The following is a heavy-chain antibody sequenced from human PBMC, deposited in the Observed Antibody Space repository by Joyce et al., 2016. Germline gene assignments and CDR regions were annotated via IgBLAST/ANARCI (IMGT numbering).Heavy chain of an antibody. J-gene: IGHJ5*02. V-gene: IGHV3-49*05. CDR2: IRSKAYGGTT. CDR1: GFIFGDYA. D-gene: IGHD2-15*01. CDR3: TRIGDCSGGSCYEGWFDP. Sequence: EVQLVESGGGLVKPGRSLRLSCTSSGFIFGDYAMNWFRQAPGKGLEWVGFIRSKAYGGTTDYAASVKGRFTISRDDSKSIDYLQMNSLKTEDTAVYYCTRIGDCSGGSCYEGWFDPWGQGTLVTVSS.